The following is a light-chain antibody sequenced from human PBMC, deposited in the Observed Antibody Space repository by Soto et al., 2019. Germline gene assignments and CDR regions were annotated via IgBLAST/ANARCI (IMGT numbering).Light chain of an antibody. CDR2: DVS. CDR1: SSDVGGYNY. V-gene: IGLV2-14*01. CDR3: SSYTSSSTLV. J-gene: IGLJ2*01. Sequence: QYALIQPASVSGSPGQSITISCTGTSSDVGGYNYVSWYQQHPGKAPKLMIFDVSNRPSGVSNRFSGSKSGNTASLTISGLQAEDEADYYCSSYTSSSTLVFGGGTKVTVL.